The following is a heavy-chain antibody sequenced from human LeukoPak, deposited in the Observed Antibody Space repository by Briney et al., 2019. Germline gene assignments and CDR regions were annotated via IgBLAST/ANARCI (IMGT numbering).Heavy chain of an antibody. J-gene: IGHJ4*02. Sequence: SETLSLTCAVSGGSISSGDYSWSWIRQPPGKGLEWIGYIYHSGSTYYNPSLKSRVTISVDRSKNQFSLKLSSVTAADTAVYYCAGDYGSGSYRFDYWGQGTLVTVSS. V-gene: IGHV4-30-2*01. CDR2: IYHSGST. D-gene: IGHD3-10*01. CDR3: AGDYGSGSYRFDY. CDR1: GGSISSGDYS.